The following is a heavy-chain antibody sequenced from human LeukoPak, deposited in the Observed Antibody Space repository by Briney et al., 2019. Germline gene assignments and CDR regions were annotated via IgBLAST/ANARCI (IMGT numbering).Heavy chain of an antibody. V-gene: IGHV3-30-3*01. CDR3: ARDRRYYDFWSGYWGPFDI. D-gene: IGHD3-3*01. CDR1: GFTFSDYA. CDR2: ISYDGGNK. Sequence: GRSLRLSCAASGFTFSDYAMHWVRQAPGKGLEWVAVISYDGGNKYYADSVKGRFTISRDNAKNTLYLQMNSLRAEDTAVYYCARDRRYYDFWSGYWGPFDIWGQGTMVTVSS. J-gene: IGHJ3*02.